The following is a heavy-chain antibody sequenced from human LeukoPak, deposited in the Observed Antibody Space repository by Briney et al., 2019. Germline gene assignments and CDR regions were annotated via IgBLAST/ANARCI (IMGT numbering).Heavy chain of an antibody. Sequence: PEGSLRLSCAASGFTFSSYGMHWVRQVPGKGLEWVAVIWYDGSKEYYADSVKGRFTISRDNSKNTLYLQMNSLRAEDTAVYYCARDRCSGGSCDSGAEYFQHWGQGTLVTVSS. D-gene: IGHD2-15*01. CDR1: GFTFSSYG. CDR2: IWYDGSKE. CDR3: ARDRCSGGSCDSGAEYFQH. J-gene: IGHJ1*01. V-gene: IGHV3-33*01.